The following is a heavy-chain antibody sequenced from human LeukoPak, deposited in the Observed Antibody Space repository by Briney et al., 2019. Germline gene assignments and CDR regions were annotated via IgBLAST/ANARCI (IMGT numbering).Heavy chain of an antibody. D-gene: IGHD2-2*01. J-gene: IGHJ6*03. V-gene: IGHV4-34*01. Sequence: KPSETLSLTCAVYGGSFSGYYWSWIRQPPGKGLEWIGEINHSGGTNYNPSLKSRVTISVDTSKNQFSLKLSSVTAADTAVYYCARGVPPVNIVVVPATSSYMDVWGKGTTVTVSS. CDR1: GGSFSGYY. CDR3: ARGVPPVNIVVVPATSSYMDV. CDR2: INHSGGT.